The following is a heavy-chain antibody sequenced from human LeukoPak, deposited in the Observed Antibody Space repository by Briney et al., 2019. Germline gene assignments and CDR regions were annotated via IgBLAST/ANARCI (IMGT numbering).Heavy chain of an antibody. CDR2: INHSGST. D-gene: IGHD3-10*01. CDR1: GGSFSGYY. CDR3: ARGGYYYGSGSYYTDY. V-gene: IGHV4-34*01. Sequence: SETLSLTCAVYGGSFSGYYWSWIRQPPGKGLVWIGEINHSGSTNYNPSLKSRVTISVDTSKNQFSLKLSSVTAADTAVYYCARGGYYYGSGSYYTDYWGQGTLVTVSS. J-gene: IGHJ4*02.